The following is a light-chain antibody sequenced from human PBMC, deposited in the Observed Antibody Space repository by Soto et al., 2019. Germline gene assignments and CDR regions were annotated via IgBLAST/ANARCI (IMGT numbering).Light chain of an antibody. CDR3: QQNYRNTPWT. J-gene: IGKJ1*01. Sequence: DIEMTQSPSSLSASIGETVTVTCRASQSISRYLNWYQQKPGKAPTLLISAASSLERGVPLRFSGGGSGTEFTLTISSLQTEDFATYYCQQNYRNTPWTLGQGTKVDIK. V-gene: IGKV1-39*01. CDR1: QSISRY. CDR2: AAS.